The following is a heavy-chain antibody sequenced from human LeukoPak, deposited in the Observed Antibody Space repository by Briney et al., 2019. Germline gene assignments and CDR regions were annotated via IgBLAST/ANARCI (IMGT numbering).Heavy chain of an antibody. D-gene: IGHD4-17*01. CDR1: GYTFTSYD. CDR2: MNPNSGNT. V-gene: IGHV1-8*01. J-gene: IGHJ4*02. Sequence: ASVKVSCKASGYTFTSYDINWVRQATGQELEWMGWMNPNSGNTGYAQKFQGRVTMTRNTSISTAYMELSSLRSEDTAVYYCARGLRRNRRYYFDYWGQGTLVTVSS. CDR3: ARGLRRNRRYYFDY.